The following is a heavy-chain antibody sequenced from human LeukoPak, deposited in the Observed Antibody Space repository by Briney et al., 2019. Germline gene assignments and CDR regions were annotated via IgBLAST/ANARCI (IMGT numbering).Heavy chain of an antibody. CDR1: GGSISSSSYY. Sequence: PSETLSLTCTVSGGSISSSSYYWGWIRQPPGKGLEWIGSIYYSGSTYYNPSLKSRVTISVDTSKNQFSLKLSSVTAADTAVYYCAREGCGGGGSCFGAFDIWGQGTMVTVSS. CDR2: IYYSGST. V-gene: IGHV4-39*07. J-gene: IGHJ3*02. D-gene: IGHD2-15*01. CDR3: AREGCGGGGSCFGAFDI.